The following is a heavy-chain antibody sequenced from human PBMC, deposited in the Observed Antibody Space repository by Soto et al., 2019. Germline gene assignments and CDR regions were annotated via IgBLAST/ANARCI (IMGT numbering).Heavy chain of an antibody. Sequence: PGGSLRLSCAASGFTFSSYGMHWVRQAPGKGLEWVAVISYDGSNKYYADSVKGRFTISRDNSKNTLYLQMNSLRAEDTAVYYCAKDPYYYGSGSLSPSAYYYYYMDVWGKGTTVTVSS. V-gene: IGHV3-30*18. CDR2: ISYDGSNK. J-gene: IGHJ6*03. CDR1: GFTFSSYG. CDR3: AKDPYYYGSGSLSPSAYYYYYMDV. D-gene: IGHD3-10*01.